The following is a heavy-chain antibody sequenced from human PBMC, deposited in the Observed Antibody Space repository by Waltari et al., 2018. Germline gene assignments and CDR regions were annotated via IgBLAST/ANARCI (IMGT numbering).Heavy chain of an antibody. CDR2: ISGSGGST. Sequence: EVQLVESGGGLVQPGGSRRLSCAASGITISSYAMIWVRQAPGKGLEWVSAISGSGGSTRYADSVKGRFTIARDNSKNTLYLQMNSLRVEDTAVYYCAKERSYDFWSGYSSLDYWGQGTLVTVSS. CDR1: GITISSYA. CDR3: AKERSYDFWSGYSSLDY. D-gene: IGHD3-3*01. J-gene: IGHJ4*02. V-gene: IGHV3-23*04.